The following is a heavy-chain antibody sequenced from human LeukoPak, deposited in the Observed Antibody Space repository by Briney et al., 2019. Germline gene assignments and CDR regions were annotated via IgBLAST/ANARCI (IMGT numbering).Heavy chain of an antibody. Sequence: GGSLRLSCAASGFLFSSYTMNWVRQAPGKGLEWVSSISSNGNARYYADSVKGRFTISRDNAKNSLYLQMNSLRAEDTAVYYCARQSSGYDLGYWGQGTLVTVSS. V-gene: IGHV3-21*01. J-gene: IGHJ4*02. CDR1: GFLFSSYT. D-gene: IGHD5-12*01. CDR2: ISSNGNAR. CDR3: ARQSSGYDLGY.